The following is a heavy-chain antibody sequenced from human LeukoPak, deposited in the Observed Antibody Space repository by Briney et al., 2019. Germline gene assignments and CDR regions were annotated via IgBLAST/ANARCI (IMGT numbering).Heavy chain of an antibody. CDR1: GYTFTSYY. V-gene: IGHV1-46*01. CDR2: INPSGGST. J-gene: IGHJ4*02. CDR3: ARGETYYYGSGSYYTW. Sequence: ASVKVSCKASGYTFTSYYMHWVRQAPGQGLEWMGIINPSGGSTSYAQKFQGRVTMTRDMSTSTVYMELSSLRSEDTAVYYCARGETYYYGSGSYYTWWGQGTLVTVSS. D-gene: IGHD3-10*01.